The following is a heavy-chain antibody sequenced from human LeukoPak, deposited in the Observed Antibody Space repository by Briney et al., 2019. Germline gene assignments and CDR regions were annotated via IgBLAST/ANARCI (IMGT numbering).Heavy chain of an antibody. V-gene: IGHV3-53*01. CDR3: ARGYCSGRSCYMWYSDY. CDR2: IYKDGST. CDR1: GFAVSNNY. J-gene: IGHJ4*02. D-gene: IGHD2-15*01. Sequence: GGSLRLSYAASGFAVSNNYMTWVRQAPGKGLEWVSVIYKDGSTYYADSVKGRFTISRDNSKNTVYLQMNSLRAEDTAVYYCARGYCSGRSCYMWYSDYWGQGTLVTVSS.